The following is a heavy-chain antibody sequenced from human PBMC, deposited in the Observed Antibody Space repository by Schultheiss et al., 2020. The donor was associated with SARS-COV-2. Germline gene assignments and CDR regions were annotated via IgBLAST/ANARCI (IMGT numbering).Heavy chain of an antibody. CDR3: ARDASLLSAGGMDV. Sequence: GESLKISCAASGFTFSSYGMHWVRQAPGKGLEWVSAIGTAGDTYYPGSVKGRFTISRDNSKNTLYLQMNSLRAEDTAVYYCARDASLLSAGGMDVWGQGTTVTVSS. V-gene: IGHV3-13*01. CDR1: GFTFSSYG. J-gene: IGHJ6*02. D-gene: IGHD1-26*01. CDR2: IGTAGDT.